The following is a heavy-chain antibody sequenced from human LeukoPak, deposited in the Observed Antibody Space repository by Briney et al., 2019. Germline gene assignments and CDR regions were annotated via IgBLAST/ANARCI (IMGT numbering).Heavy chain of an antibody. CDR3: ARDQDYGGNLFDY. V-gene: IGHV3-11*04. J-gene: IGHJ4*02. D-gene: IGHD4-23*01. CDR1: GFTFSDYY. CDR2: ISSSGSTI. Sequence: KPGGSLRLSCAASGFTFSDYYMSWIRQTPGKGLEWVSYISSSGSTIYYADSVKGRFTISRDNAKNSLYLQMNSLRAEDTAVYYCARDQDYGGNLFDYWGQGTLVTVSS.